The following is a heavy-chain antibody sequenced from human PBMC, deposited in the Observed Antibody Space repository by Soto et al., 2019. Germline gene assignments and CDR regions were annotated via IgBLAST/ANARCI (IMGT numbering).Heavy chain of an antibody. V-gene: IGHV4-59*01. CDR1: GGSISSYY. J-gene: IGHJ4*02. CDR2: IYYSGST. D-gene: IGHD2-15*01. CDR3: ARAVAPALFDY. Sequence: SETLSLTCTVSGGSISSYYWSWIRQPPGKGLEWIGYIYYSGSTNYNPALKSRVTISVDTSKNQFSLKLSSVTAADTAVYYCARAVAPALFDYWGQGTLVTVSS.